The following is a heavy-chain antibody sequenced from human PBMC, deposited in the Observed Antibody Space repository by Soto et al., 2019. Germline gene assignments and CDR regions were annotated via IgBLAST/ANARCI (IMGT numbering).Heavy chain of an antibody. V-gene: IGHV1-18*01. CDR3: ARELHYSNSYYGMDV. CDR2: ISAYNGNT. J-gene: IGHJ6*02. CDR1: GYTFSSYG. Sequence: QVQVVQSGAEVKKPGASVKVSCKASGYTFSSYGISWVRQAPGQGLEWMGWISAYNGNTNYAQKFQGRVTMTTDITXXTANMELRSLRSDDTAVYYCARELHYSNSYYGMDVWGQGTTVTVSS. D-gene: IGHD4-4*01.